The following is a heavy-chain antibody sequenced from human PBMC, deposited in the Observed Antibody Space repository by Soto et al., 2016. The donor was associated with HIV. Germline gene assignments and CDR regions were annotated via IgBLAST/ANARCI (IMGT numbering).Heavy chain of an antibody. Sequence: QVQQWGAGLLKPSETLSLTCAIDGGSFNGFYWSWIRQAPGKGLEWIGESMNQDGYSNYNPSLKSRATISVDTSKNQFSLKLKSLTSEDTAVYYCVGPKWWGRRTSWGQGTQVIVSS. D-gene: IGHD3-16*01. J-gene: IGHJ4*02. CDR2: SMNQDGYS. CDR1: GGSFNGFY. V-gene: IGHV4-34*02. CDR3: VGPKWWGRRTS.